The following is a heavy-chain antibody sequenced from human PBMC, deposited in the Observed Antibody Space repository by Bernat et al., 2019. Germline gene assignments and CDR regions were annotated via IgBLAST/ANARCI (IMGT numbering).Heavy chain of an antibody. J-gene: IGHJ6*03. D-gene: IGHD4-11*01. Sequence: QVQLVQSGAEVKKPGATVKVSCKASGYTFTSYGISWVRQAPGQGLEWMGTVNPGGGGTTYALKFQGRVTMTRDTSTSTAYMELSSLTSEDTAVYYCARDLYAVTTRLYNYYYMAVWGKGTTVTVSS. CDR2: VNPGGGGT. CDR3: ARDLYAVTTRLYNYYYMAV. V-gene: IGHV1-46*01. CDR1: GYTFTSYG.